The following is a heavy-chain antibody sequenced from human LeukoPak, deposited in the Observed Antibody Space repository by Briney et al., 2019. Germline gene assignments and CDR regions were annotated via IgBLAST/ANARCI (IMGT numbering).Heavy chain of an antibody. CDR1: GFTFSSYA. Sequence: GGSLRLSCAASGFTFSSYAMHWVRQAPGKGLEWVAVISYDGSNKYYADSVKGRFTISRDNSKNTLYLQMNSLRAEDTAVYYCANLYYYGMDVWGQGTTVTVSS. CDR3: ANLYYYGMDV. V-gene: IGHV3-30-3*01. J-gene: IGHJ6*02. CDR2: ISYDGSNK.